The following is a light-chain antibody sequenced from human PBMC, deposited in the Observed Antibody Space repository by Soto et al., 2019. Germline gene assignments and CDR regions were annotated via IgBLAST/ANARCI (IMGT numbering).Light chain of an antibody. CDR3: QQSYSTPRT. J-gene: IGKJ1*01. V-gene: IGKV1-39*01. CDR1: RSISSY. Sequence: DIKITQSPSSLSGSLADRGVITFRPIRSISSYLNWYQQEPGKAPKLLIYAASSLQSGVPSRFSGSGSGTDFTLTISSLQTEDFATYYCQQSYSTPRTFGKGTKVDIK. CDR2: AAS.